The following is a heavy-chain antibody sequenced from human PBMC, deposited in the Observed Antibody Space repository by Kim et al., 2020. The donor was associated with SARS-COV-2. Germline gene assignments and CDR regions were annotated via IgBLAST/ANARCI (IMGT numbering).Heavy chain of an antibody. J-gene: IGHJ6*02. CDR1: RFTFSGYW. Sequence: GGSLRLSCAASRFTFSGYWMSWVRQAPGKGLEWVANIKQDGTEKYYVDSVKGRFTISRDNAKNSLYLQMNSLRAEDTAVYYCARGPLRYQSYYYYYYGLDVWGQGTTVTVSS. V-gene: IGHV3-7*01. CDR2: IKQDGTEK. CDR3: ARGPLRYQSYYYYYYGLDV. D-gene: IGHD2-2*01.